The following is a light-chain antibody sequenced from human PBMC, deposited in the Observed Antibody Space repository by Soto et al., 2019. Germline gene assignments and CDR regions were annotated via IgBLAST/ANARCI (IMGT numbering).Light chain of an antibody. CDR1: QSISSK. J-gene: IGKJ5*01. Sequence: EVVMTQSPATLSVSPGERATLSCRASQSISSKLAWYQQKPGQAPRLLIFGASTRATDIPARFSGSGSGTDFTLTISRLEPEDFAMYYCQQYHWAPDTFGQGTRLEIK. V-gene: IGKV3-15*01. CDR3: QQYHWAPDT. CDR2: GAS.